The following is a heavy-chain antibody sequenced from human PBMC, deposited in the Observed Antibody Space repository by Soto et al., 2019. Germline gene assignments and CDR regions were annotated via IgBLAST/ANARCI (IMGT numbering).Heavy chain of an antibody. D-gene: IGHD1-7*01. CDR1: GFTFSSYG. CDR3: AKDQHWNYVGGFDY. CDR2: ISYDGSNK. Sequence: QVQLVESGGGVVQPGRSLRLSCAASGFTFSSYGMHWVRQAPGKGLEWVAVISYDGSNKYYADSVKGRFTISRDNSKXTLYLQMNSLRAEDTAVYYCAKDQHWNYVGGFDYWGQGTLVTVSS. J-gene: IGHJ4*02. V-gene: IGHV3-30*18.